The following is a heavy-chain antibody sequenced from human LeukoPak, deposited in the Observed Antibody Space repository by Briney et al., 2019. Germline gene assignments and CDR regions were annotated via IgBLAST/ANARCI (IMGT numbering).Heavy chain of an antibody. J-gene: IGHJ4*02. V-gene: IGHV4-59*08. Sequence: PSETLSLTCTVSGGSISSYYWSWIRQPPGKGLEWIAYISDIGSINYNPSLKSRVTISLDTSKNQFSLKLSSVTAADTAAYYCAGHHPRNTVDFWGQGTLVTVSS. CDR3: AGHHPRNTVDF. D-gene: IGHD2/OR15-2a*01. CDR1: GGSISSYY. CDR2: ISDIGSI.